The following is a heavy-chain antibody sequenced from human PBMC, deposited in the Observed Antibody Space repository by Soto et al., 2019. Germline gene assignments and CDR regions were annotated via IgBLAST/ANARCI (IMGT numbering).Heavy chain of an antibody. J-gene: IGHJ6*03. CDR3: ASWGFLEWPNPYYYYYYMDV. Sequence: ASVKVSCKASGYTFTSYDINWVRQATGQGLEWMGWMNPNSGNTGYAQKFQGRVTMTRNTSISTAYMELSSLRSEDTAVYYCASWGFLEWPNPYYYYYYMDVWGKGTTVTVSS. CDR1: GYTFTSYD. V-gene: IGHV1-8*01. D-gene: IGHD3-3*01. CDR2: MNPNSGNT.